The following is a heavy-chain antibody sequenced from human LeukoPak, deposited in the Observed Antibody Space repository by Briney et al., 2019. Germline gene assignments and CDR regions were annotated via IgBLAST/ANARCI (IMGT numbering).Heavy chain of an antibody. Sequence: NPSETLSLTCTVSGGSISSSSYYWGWIRQPPGKGLEWIGSIYYSGSTYYNPSLKSRVTISVDTSKNQFSLKLSSVTAADTAVYYCARDTRFDIVVVPAALYYYYGMDVWGQGTTVTVSS. CDR2: IYYSGST. V-gene: IGHV4-39*07. J-gene: IGHJ6*02. CDR1: GGSISSSSYY. CDR3: ARDTRFDIVVVPAALYYYYGMDV. D-gene: IGHD2-2*01.